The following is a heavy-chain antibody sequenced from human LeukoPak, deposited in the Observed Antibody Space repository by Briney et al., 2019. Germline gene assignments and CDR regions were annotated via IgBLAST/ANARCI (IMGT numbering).Heavy chain of an antibody. CDR1: DGSISSGGYY. V-gene: IGHV4-30-2*01. J-gene: IGHJ4*02. CDR3: ARDQGGPTGNVDY. CDR2: IYHSGST. Sequence: PSETLSLTCTVSDGSISSGGYYWSWIRQPPGKGLEWIGYIYHSGSTYYNPSLKSRVTISVDRSKNQFSLKLSSVTAADTAVYYCARDQGGPTGNVDYWGQGTLVTVSS. D-gene: IGHD1-1*01.